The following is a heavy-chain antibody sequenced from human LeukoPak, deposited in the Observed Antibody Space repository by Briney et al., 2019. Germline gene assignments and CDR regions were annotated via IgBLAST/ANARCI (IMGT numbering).Heavy chain of an antibody. J-gene: IGHJ4*02. V-gene: IGHV3-7*01. Sequence: GGSLRLSCAASGFTFNNYWMTWVRQAPGKGLEWVANIKQDGSVKYYVDSVKGRFTISRDNAKNSVYLQMNRLRGEDTAVYYCARIAYRSSSNDYWGQGTLVIVSS. CDR1: GFTFNNYW. D-gene: IGHD6-6*01. CDR3: ARIAYRSSSNDY. CDR2: IKQDGSVK.